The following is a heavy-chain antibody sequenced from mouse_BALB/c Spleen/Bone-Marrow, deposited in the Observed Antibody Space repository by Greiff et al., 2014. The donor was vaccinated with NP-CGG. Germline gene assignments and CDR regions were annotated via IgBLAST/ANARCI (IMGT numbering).Heavy chain of an antibody. CDR1: GYTFTNYW. CDR3: AIHGEAMDY. V-gene: IGHV1-63*02. J-gene: IGHJ4*01. Sequence: LVESGAELVRPGTSVKMSCKAAGYTFTNYWIGWVKQRPGHGLEWIGDIYPGGGYTNYNEKFKGKATLTADTSSSTAYMQLSSLTSEDAAVYYCAIHGEAMDYWGQGTSVTVSS. CDR2: IYPGGGYT.